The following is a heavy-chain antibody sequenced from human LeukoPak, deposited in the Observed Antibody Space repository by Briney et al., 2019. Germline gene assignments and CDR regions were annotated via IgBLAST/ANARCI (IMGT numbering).Heavy chain of an antibody. D-gene: IGHD3-16*01. CDR2: VYYSGNT. CDR1: GGSISSYY. V-gene: IGHV4-59*08. CDR3: ARHGGVSGTYFPPHHYGMDV. J-gene: IGHJ6*02. Sequence: SETLSLTCTVSGGSISSYYWSWIRQPPGKGLEWIGYVYYSGNTNYNPSLKSRVTISIDTSKNQFSLRLSSVTAADTAVYYCARHGGVSGTYFPPHHYGMDVWGQGTTVTVSS.